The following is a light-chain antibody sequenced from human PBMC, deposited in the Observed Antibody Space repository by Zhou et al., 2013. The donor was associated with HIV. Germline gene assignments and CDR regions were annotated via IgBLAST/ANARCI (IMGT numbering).Light chain of an antibody. CDR3: QQYGSSSWT. CDR1: QSVDRN. CDR2: AAS. J-gene: IGKJ1*01. V-gene: IGKV3-20*01. Sequence: EIVLTQSPATLSLSPGERATLSCRASQSVDRNLAWFQQKPGQAPRLLIYAASSRAPGVSDRFSGTGSGTDFTLTISRLEPEDFAVYYCQQYGSSSWTFGPGTTVEV.